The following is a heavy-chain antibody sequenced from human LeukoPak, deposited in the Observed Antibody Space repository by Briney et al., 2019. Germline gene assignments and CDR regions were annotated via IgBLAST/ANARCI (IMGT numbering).Heavy chain of an antibody. CDR2: IYPGDSDT. V-gene: IGHV5-51*01. CDR3: ATTTSGSHYGMDV. D-gene: IGHD1-1*01. CDR1: GYSFTSYW. J-gene: IGHJ6*02. Sequence: GESLKISCKGSGYSFTSYWIGWVRQMPGKGLEWMGIIYPGDSDTRYSPSFQGQVTISADRSISTAYLQWSSLKASDTAMYYCATTTSGSHYGMDVWGQGTTVTVSS.